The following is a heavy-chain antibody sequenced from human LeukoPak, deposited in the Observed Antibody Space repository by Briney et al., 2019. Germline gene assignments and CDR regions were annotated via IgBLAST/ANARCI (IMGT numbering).Heavy chain of an antibody. CDR2: ISSSSSSYI. CDR1: GFXFSSYS. J-gene: IGHJ4*02. Sequence: GGSLRLSCAASGFXFSSYSINWVRQAPGKGLEWVSSISSSSSSYIYYADSVKGRFTISRDNAKNSLYLQMNSLRAEDTAVYYCARVEAAGYFDYWGQGTLVTVSS. D-gene: IGHD6-13*01. V-gene: IGHV3-21*01. CDR3: ARVEAAGYFDY.